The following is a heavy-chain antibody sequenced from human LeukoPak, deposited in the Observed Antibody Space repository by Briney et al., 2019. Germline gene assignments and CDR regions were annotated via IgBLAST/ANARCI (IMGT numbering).Heavy chain of an antibody. Sequence: ASVKVSCKASGGTFNSYAISWVRQSPGQGLEWMGGIIPIFGTANYAQKVQGRVTITTDESTTTAYMELSSLRSEDTAVYYCARARSPSSGYLLRDHNWFDPWGQGTLVTVSS. J-gene: IGHJ5*02. CDR3: ARARSPSSGYLLRDHNWFDP. CDR1: GGTFNSYA. D-gene: IGHD3-22*01. CDR2: IIPIFGTA. V-gene: IGHV1-69*05.